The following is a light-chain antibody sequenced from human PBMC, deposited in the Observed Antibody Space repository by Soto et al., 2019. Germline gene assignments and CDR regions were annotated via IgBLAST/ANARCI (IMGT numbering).Light chain of an antibody. CDR3: QQREA. CDR2: DAS. V-gene: IGKV3D-20*02. CDR1: QSISSSY. Sequence: EVVLTQSPGTLSLSPGERATLSCKASQSISSSYLAWYQQKPGQAPRLLIYDASNRATGIPARFSGSGSGTDFTLTISSLEPEDFAVYYCQQREAFGQGTKVEIK. J-gene: IGKJ1*01.